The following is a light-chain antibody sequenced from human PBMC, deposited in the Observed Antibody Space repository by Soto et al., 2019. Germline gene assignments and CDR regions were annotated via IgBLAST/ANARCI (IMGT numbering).Light chain of an antibody. CDR1: QSISSN. Sequence: EIVVTQSPATLSVSPGERATLSCRASQSISSNLAWYQQKPGQAPRLLIYSASTRATGIPARFSGSGSGTEFTLTISSLQSEDFAVYYCHQYNNWPPWTFGQGTKVDNK. V-gene: IGKV3-15*01. CDR2: SAS. CDR3: HQYNNWPPWT. J-gene: IGKJ1*01.